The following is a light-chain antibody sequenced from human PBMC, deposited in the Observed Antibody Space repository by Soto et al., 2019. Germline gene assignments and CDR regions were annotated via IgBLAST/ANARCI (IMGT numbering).Light chain of an antibody. Sequence: QSALTQPASVSGSPGQSIAISCTGTSSDVGSYNSVSWHQQYPGKATKLMIHNDNHRPSGISDCFSGSNSGTTASLTISVRPDEDEADYYCTSFTSRSSYVFGTGTKVTVL. V-gene: IGLV2-14*03. CDR1: SSDVGSYNS. CDR3: TSFTSRSSYV. CDR2: NDN. J-gene: IGLJ1*01.